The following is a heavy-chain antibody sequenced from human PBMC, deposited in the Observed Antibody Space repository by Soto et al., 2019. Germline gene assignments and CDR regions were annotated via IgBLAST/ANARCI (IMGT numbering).Heavy chain of an antibody. CDR3: AHMRSGYDPTGWVDP. Sequence: QITLKESGPKLVKPTQTLTLTCTFSGFSLSTSGVGVGWIRQPPGKALEWLALMYWDDDKRYSPSLKSRLTNTRPTSQNQVVLAMTNLDPLDTATYYCAHMRSGYDPTGWVDPWGQGTLVTVSS. CDR1: GFSLSTSGVG. CDR2: MYWDDDK. V-gene: IGHV2-5*02. J-gene: IGHJ5*02. D-gene: IGHD5-12*01.